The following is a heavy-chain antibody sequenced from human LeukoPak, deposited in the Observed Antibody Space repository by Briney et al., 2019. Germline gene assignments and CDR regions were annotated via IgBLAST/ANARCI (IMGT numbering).Heavy chain of an antibody. V-gene: IGHV4-28*05. CDR2: IYYSGSI. J-gene: IGHJ5*02. CDR3: ARGPRYYDILTGYSNWFDP. D-gene: IGHD3-9*01. Sequence: SDTLSLTCAVSGYSISSSNYWGWIRQPPGKGLEWIGHIYYSGSIYYNPSLKSRVTISVDTSKNQFSLKLSSVTAADTAVYYCARGPRYYDILTGYSNWFDPWGQGTLVTVSS. CDR1: GYSISSSNY.